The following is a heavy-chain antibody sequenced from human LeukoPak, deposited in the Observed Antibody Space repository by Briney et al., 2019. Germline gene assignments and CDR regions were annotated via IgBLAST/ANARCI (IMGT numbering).Heavy chain of an antibody. J-gene: IGHJ5*02. CDR2: ISSSSSYI. D-gene: IGHD6-13*01. CDR3: ARDRQQLGWFDP. V-gene: IGHV3-21*01. CDR1: GFTFSSYR. Sequence: GGSLRLSCAASGFTFSSYRMNWVRQAPGQGLEWVSSISSSSSYIYYADSVKGRFTISRDNAKNSLYLQMNSLRAGDTAVYYCARDRQQLGWFDPWGQGTLVTVSS.